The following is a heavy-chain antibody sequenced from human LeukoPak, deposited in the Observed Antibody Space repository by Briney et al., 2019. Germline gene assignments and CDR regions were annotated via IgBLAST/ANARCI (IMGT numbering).Heavy chain of an antibody. Sequence: GGSLRLSCAASGFTFSSYAMSWVRQAPGKGLEWVSAISGSGGSTYYADSVKGRFTISRDNSKNTLYLQMNSLRAEDTAVYYCARGIAAAYVLDAFDIWGQGTMVTVSS. V-gene: IGHV3-23*01. D-gene: IGHD6-13*01. J-gene: IGHJ3*02. CDR1: GFTFSSYA. CDR2: ISGSGGST. CDR3: ARGIAAAYVLDAFDI.